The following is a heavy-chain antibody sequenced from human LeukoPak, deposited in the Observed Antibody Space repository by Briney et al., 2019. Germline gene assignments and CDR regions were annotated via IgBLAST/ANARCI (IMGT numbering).Heavy chain of an antibody. D-gene: IGHD4-17*01. CDR1: GYTFTSYA. CDR2: INAGNGNT. V-gene: IGHV1-3*01. Sequence: GASVKVSCTASGYTFTSYAMHWVRQAPGQRLEWMGWINAGNGNTKYLQKFQGRVTITRDTSASTAYMELSSLRSEDTAVYYCARVGGDYAFQHWGQGTLVTVSS. J-gene: IGHJ1*01. CDR3: ARVGGDYAFQH.